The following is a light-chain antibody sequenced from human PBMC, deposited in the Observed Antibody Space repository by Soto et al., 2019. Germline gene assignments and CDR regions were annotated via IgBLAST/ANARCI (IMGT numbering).Light chain of an antibody. CDR3: QQSYTIPYT. CDR1: QSISTY. V-gene: IGKV1-39*01. CDR2: AAS. Sequence: DIQMTQSPSSLSASVGDRVTITCRASQSISTYLNWYQQKPGKAPKLLIYAASTLQSGVPLRFSGSGSGTDFALTISSLQPEDFATYYCQQSYTIPYTFGQGTKLGIK. J-gene: IGKJ2*01.